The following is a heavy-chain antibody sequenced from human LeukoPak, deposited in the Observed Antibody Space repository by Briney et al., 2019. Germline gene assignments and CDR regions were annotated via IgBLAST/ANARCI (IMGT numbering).Heavy chain of an antibody. J-gene: IGHJ4*02. Sequence: GGSLRLSCAVSGFTFSTYGMSWVRQAPGKGLEWVSAITGSGGRTYYADSVKGRFTISRDNAKNTLYLQMNSLRAEDTAVYYCARGGGSYWVYWGQGTLVTVSS. CDR3: ARGGGSYWVY. D-gene: IGHD1-26*01. V-gene: IGHV3-23*01. CDR2: ITGSGGRT. CDR1: GFTFSTYG.